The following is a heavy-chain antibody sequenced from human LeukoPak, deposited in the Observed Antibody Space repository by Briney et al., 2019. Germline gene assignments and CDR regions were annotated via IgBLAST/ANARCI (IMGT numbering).Heavy chain of an antibody. CDR3: ARGGRGETREKYFRH. J-gene: IGHJ1*01. CDR1: GGSISSYY. D-gene: IGHD3-16*01. CDR2: IYYSGST. V-gene: IGHV4-59*01. Sequence: SETLSLTCTVSGGSISSYYWSWIRQPPGKGLEWIGYIYYSGSTNYNPSLKSRVTISVDTSKNQFSLKLSSVTAADTAVYYCARGGRGETREKYFRHWGRGTLVTFS.